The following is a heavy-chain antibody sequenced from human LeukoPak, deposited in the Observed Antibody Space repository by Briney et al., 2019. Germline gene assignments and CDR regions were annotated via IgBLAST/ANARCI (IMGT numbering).Heavy chain of an antibody. CDR1: GGSFSGYY. CDR2: INHSGST. CDR3: ARIRSGYSSSWYARAFDI. V-gene: IGHV4-34*01. Sequence: PSETLSLTCAVYGGSFSGYYWSWIRQPPGKGLEWIGEINHSGSTNYNPSLKSRVTISVDTSKNQFSLKLSSVTAADTAVYYCARIRSGYSSSWYARAFDIWGQGTMVTVSS. D-gene: IGHD6-13*01. J-gene: IGHJ3*02.